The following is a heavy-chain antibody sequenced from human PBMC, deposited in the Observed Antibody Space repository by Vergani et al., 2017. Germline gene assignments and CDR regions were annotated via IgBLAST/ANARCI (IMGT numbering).Heavy chain of an antibody. V-gene: IGHV4-59*08. Sequence: QVRLQESGPGLVKPSETLSLTCSVSGGSMSGYYWSWIRQPPGKGLEWIGYIYYSGSTNYNPSLKSRVTISVDTSKNQFSLKLSSVTAADTAVYYCARSALVRGVILDYWGQGTLVTVSS. D-gene: IGHD3-10*01. CDR1: GGSMSGYY. J-gene: IGHJ4*02. CDR3: ARSALVRGVILDY. CDR2: IYYSGST.